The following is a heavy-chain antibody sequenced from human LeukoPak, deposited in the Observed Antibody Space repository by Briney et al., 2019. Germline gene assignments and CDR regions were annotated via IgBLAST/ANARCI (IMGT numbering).Heavy chain of an antibody. D-gene: IGHD1-7*01. Sequence: GGSLRLSCAASGFTFDDYGMSWVRQVPGKGLEWVSGTNRRGDITGYADFVKGRSTISRDNAKNSLYLQMNSLRVEDTALYHCARKGLGGELGGFDSWGQGTLVTVSS. V-gene: IGHV3-20*01. CDR1: GFTFDDYG. CDR2: TNRRGDIT. CDR3: ARKGLGGELGGFDS. J-gene: IGHJ4*02.